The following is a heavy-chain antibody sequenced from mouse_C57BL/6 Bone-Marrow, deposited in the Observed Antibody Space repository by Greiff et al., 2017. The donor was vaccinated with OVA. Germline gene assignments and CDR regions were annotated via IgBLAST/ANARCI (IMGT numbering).Heavy chain of an antibody. V-gene: IGHV5-6*01. CDR3: ARPIYYDYDGGPWFAY. D-gene: IGHD2-4*01. J-gene: IGHJ3*01. CDR1: GFTFSSYG. Sequence: VQLQQSGGDLVKPGGSLKLSCAASGFTFSSYGMSWVRQTPDKRLEWVATISSGGSYTYYPDSVKGRFTISRDNAKNTLYLQMSSLKSEDTAMYYCARPIYYDYDGGPWFAYWGQGTLVTVS. CDR2: ISSGGSYT.